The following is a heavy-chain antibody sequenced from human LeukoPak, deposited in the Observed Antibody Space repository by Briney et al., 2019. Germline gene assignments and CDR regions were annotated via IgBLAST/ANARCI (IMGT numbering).Heavy chain of an antibody. V-gene: IGHV3-13*04. J-gene: IGHJ4*02. CDR3: ARAFVYYGRGSPIFDY. D-gene: IGHD3-10*01. Sequence: SGGSLRLSCAASGFTFSSYDMHWVRQATGKGLEWVSAIGTAGDTYYPGSVKGRFTISRENAKNSLYLQMNSLRAGDTAVYYCARAFVYYGRGSPIFDYGGQGPLVPVPS. CDR1: GFTFSSYD. CDR2: IGTAGDT.